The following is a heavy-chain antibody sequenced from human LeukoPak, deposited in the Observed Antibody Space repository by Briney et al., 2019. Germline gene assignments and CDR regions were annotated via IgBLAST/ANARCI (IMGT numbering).Heavy chain of an antibody. J-gene: IGHJ4*02. D-gene: IGHD2-2*01. CDR3: AVGDPYQLLEY. V-gene: IGHV1-24*01. CDR2: LDVEDGDGET. CDR1: GYSLTELS. Sequence: SVKVSCKVSGYSLTELSKYWVRQAPGKGLEWMGGLDVEDGDGETIYAQKFEGRVTMTEDTSSDTVYMELSSLRSDDTAVYYCAVGDPYQLLEYWGQGTLVTVSS.